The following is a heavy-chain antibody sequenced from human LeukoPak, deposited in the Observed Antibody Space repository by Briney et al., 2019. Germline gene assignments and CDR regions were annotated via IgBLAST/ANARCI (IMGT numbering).Heavy chain of an antibody. V-gene: IGHV3-23*01. Sequence: GGSLRLSCAASGFTFSSYAMSWVRQAPGKGLEWVSAISGSGGSTYYADSVKGRCTISRDNSKTTLYLQMNSLRAEDTAVYYCAKSSVYDILTGYYKGYYFDYWGQGTLVTVSS. CDR2: ISGSGGST. J-gene: IGHJ4*02. CDR1: GFTFSSYA. CDR3: AKSSVYDILTGYYKGYYFDY. D-gene: IGHD3-9*01.